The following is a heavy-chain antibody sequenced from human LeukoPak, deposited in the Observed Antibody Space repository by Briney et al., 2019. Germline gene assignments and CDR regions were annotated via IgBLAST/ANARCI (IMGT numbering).Heavy chain of an antibody. D-gene: IGHD3-22*01. J-gene: IGHJ3*02. CDR2: IYYSGST. CDR3: ARDTYYYDNGDFIDAFDI. Sequence: SETLSLTCTVSGGSISSYYWSWIRQPPGKGLEWIGYIYYSGSTNYNPSLKSRVTISVDTSKDQFSLKLSSVTAADTAVYYCARDTYYYDNGDFIDAFDIWGRGTMVTVSS. V-gene: IGHV4-59*01. CDR1: GGSISSYY.